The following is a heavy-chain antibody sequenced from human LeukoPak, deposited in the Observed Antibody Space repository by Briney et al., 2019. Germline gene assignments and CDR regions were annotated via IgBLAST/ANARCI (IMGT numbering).Heavy chain of an antibody. CDR2: INPSGGST. CDR3: ARGGVADSYDSSAYGNWFDP. Sequence: ASVKVSCKASGYTFTSYFMHWVRQAPGQGLEWMGIINPSGGSTSYAQKFQGRVTMTRDMSTSTVYMELSSLRSEDTAVYYCARGGVADSYDSSAYGNWFDPWGQGTLVTVSS. J-gene: IGHJ5*02. V-gene: IGHV1-46*01. D-gene: IGHD3-22*01. CDR1: GYTFTSYF.